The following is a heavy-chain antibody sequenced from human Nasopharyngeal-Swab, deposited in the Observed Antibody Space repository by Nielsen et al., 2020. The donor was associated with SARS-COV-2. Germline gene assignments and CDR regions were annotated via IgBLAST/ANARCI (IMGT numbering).Heavy chain of an antibody. CDR1: GFTFSSPD. D-gene: IGHD2-21*02. J-gene: IGHJ4*02. CDR3: AKDGDWNYRFWFSF. Sequence: GESLKISCAASGFTFSSPDMSWVRQAPGKGLEWLSTISGHTGNSYYRDSVRGRFTISRDNPTNTLYLQLTSLRAEDTAVYYCAKDGDWNYRFWFSFWGQGTLVTVSS. V-gene: IGHV3-23*01. CDR2: ISGHTGNS.